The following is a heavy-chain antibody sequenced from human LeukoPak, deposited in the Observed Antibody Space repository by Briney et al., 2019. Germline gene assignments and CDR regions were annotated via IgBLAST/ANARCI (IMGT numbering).Heavy chain of an antibody. V-gene: IGHV3-20*04. D-gene: IGHD2-2*01. CDR3: ERAGTSSTSHYYYHYMDV. J-gene: IGHJ6*03. CDR2: INWNGGST. Sequence: PGGSLRLSCAASGFTFDDYGMSWVRQAPGKGLEWVSGINWNGGSTGYADSVKGRFTISRDNAKNSLYLQMNSLRAEDTALYYFERAGTSSTSHYYYHYMDVWRKGPTLTLSS. CDR1: GFTFDDYG.